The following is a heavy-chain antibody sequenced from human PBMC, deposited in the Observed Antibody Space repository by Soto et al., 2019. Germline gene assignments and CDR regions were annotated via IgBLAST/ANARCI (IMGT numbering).Heavy chain of an antibody. D-gene: IGHD5-18*01. CDR1: GYTFTGYY. CDR2: INPSSGGA. J-gene: IGHJ6*02. Sequence: ASVKVSCKASGYTFTGYYLHWVRQAPGQGLEWMGWINPSSGGANIAQKFQGWVTMTRDTSIDTAYMELTRLRSDDTAVYYCARDAAMGDYYHYGMDVWGQGTPVTVSS. CDR3: ARDAAMGDYYHYGMDV. V-gene: IGHV1-2*04.